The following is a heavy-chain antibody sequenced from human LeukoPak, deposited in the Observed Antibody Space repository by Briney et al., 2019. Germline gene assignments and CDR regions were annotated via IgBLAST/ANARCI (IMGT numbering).Heavy chain of an antibody. CDR1: GYTFTGYY. J-gene: IGHJ6*03. V-gene: IGHV1-2*02. CDR2: INPNSGGT. D-gene: IGHD6-13*01. CDR3: ARDGGSWYFHYYYYMDV. Sequence: ASVKVSCKASGYTFTGYYMHWVRQAPGQGLEWMGWINPNSGGTNYAQKFQGRVTMTRDTSISTAYMELSRLRSDDTAVYYCARDGGSWYFHYYYYMDVWGKGTTVTVSS.